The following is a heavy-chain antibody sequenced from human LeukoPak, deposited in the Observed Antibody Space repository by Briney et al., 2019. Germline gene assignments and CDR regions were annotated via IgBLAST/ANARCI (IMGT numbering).Heavy chain of an antibody. CDR3: AGDSNGIFDY. CDR1: GFTFSSYG. V-gene: IGHV3-33*01. D-gene: IGHD4-4*01. J-gene: IGHJ4*02. Sequence: PGRSLRLSCAASGFTFSSYGMHWVRQAPGKGLEWVAVIWYDGSNKYYADSVKGRFAISRDNSKNTLYLQMNSLRAEDTAVYYCAGDSNGIFDYWGQGTLVTVSS. CDR2: IWYDGSNK.